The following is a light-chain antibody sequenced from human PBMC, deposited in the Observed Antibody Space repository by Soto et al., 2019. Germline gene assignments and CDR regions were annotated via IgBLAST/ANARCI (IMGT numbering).Light chain of an antibody. Sequence: EIVLTQSPATLSLSPGERATLSCRASQSVSSYLAWYQQKPGQAPRLLIYDAYNRATGIPARFSGSGSGTDFTLTISSLEPEDFAVYYCQQRSNWRYTFGQGTKLEIK. CDR3: QQRSNWRYT. CDR1: QSVSSY. V-gene: IGKV3-11*01. CDR2: DAY. J-gene: IGKJ2*01.